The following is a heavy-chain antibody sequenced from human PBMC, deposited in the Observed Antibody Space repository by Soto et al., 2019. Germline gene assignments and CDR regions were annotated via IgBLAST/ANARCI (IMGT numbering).Heavy chain of an antibody. CDR2: IYYSGST. V-gene: IGHV4-30-4*01. CDR3: ARAFPRDYDILTNEGFDY. D-gene: IGHD3-9*01. Sequence: SETLSLTCTVSGGSISSGDYYWSWIRQPPGKGLEWIGYIYYSGSTYYNPSLKSRVTISVDTSKNQFSLKLSSVTAADTAVYYCARAFPRDYDILTNEGFDYWGQGTLVTVSS. CDR1: GGSISSGDYY. J-gene: IGHJ4*02.